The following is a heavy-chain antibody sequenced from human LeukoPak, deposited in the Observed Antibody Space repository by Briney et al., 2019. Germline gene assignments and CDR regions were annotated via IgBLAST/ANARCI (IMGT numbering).Heavy chain of an antibody. CDR3: ARAGGGSCYRN. CDR2: INPNSGGT. V-gene: IGHV1-2*02. Sequence: EASVKVSCKASGYTFTGYYMHWVRQAPGQGLEWMGWINPNSGGTNYAQTYQGRVTMTRDTSISTAYMELSRLRSDDTAVYYCARAGGGSCYRNWGQGTLVTVSS. CDR1: GYTFTGYY. D-gene: IGHD2-15*01. J-gene: IGHJ4*02.